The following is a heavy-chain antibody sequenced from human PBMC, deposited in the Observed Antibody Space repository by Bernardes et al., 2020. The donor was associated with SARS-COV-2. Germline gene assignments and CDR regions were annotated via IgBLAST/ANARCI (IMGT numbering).Heavy chain of an antibody. CDR2: IVVGSGNT. Sequence: SVKVSCKASGFTFTSSAMQWVRQARGQRLEWIGWIVVGSGNTNYAQKFQERVTITRDMSTSTAYMELSSLRSEDTAVYYCAAPLYDSSGYYLDAFDIWGQGTMVTVSS. CDR1: GFTFTSSA. J-gene: IGHJ3*02. D-gene: IGHD3-22*01. V-gene: IGHV1-58*02. CDR3: AAPLYDSSGYYLDAFDI.